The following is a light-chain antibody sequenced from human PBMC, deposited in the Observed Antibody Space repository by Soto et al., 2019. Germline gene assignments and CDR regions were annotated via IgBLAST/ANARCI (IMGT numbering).Light chain of an antibody. Sequence: QAVVTQPPSVSGAPGQRVTISCTGSSSNIGAGYDVHWYQQLPGTAPKLLIYGNSNRPSGVPDRFSGSKSGTSASLAMTGLPGEDEAGYGCKTYDSSLSVVFGGGTKLTV. J-gene: IGLJ2*01. CDR3: KTYDSSLSVV. V-gene: IGLV1-40*01. CDR2: GNS. CDR1: SSNIGAGYD.